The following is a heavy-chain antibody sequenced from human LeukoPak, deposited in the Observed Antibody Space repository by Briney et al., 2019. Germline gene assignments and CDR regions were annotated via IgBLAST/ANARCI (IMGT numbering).Heavy chain of an antibody. CDR3: ARDGKRTYYYDSSGYDY. J-gene: IGHJ4*02. Sequence: GGSLRLSCAASGFTFSSYEMSWVRQAPGKGLEWVSYITSSGRTIYYADSVKGRFTISRDNAKNSLYLQMNSLRAEDTAVYYCARDGKRTYYYDSSGYDYWGQGTLVTVSS. D-gene: IGHD3-22*01. CDR1: GFTFSSYE. CDR2: ITSSGRTI. V-gene: IGHV3-48*03.